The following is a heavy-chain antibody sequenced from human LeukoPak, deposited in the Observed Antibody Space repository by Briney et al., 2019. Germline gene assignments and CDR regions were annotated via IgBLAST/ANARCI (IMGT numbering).Heavy chain of an antibody. CDR2: IIPIFGTA. D-gene: IGHD1-26*01. CDR1: GGTFSSYA. J-gene: IGHJ4*02. V-gene: IGHV1-69*13. Sequence: GASVKVSCKAPGGTFSSYAISWVRQAPGQGLEWMGGIIPIFGTANYAQKFQGRVTITADESTSTAYMELSSLRSEDTAVYYCATQPYSGSRNDYWGQGTLVTVSS. CDR3: ATQPYSGSRNDY.